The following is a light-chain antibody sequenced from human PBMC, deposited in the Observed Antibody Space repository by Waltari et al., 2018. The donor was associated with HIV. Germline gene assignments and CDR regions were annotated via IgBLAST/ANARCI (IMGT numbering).Light chain of an antibody. J-gene: IGLJ3*02. Sequence: QSVLTQPPSASGTPGQRVTISCSGSISNIGSNTVNWYQQLPGTAPNLLIYTTNQRPAGVPDRFSGSKSGASASLAISVLQSDDEADYYCATWDDSLNGPVFGGGTKLTVL. CDR2: TTN. V-gene: IGLV1-44*01. CDR3: ATWDDSLNGPV. CDR1: ISNIGSNT.